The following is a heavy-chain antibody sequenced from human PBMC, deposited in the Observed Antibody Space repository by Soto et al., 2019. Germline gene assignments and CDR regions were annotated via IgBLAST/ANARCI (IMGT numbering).Heavy chain of an antibody. CDR2: IYSGGAT. D-gene: IGHD2-21*02. J-gene: IGHJ5*02. Sequence: EVQLVESGGGLIQPGGSLRLSCAVSGFSVSDNFMTWVRQAPGKGLEWVSLIYSGGATFYADSVKGRFTVSRDKSKNTVFLQIDSPRVDDTAVYYCARVGADGGNSDRWFDPWGQGTLVTVSA. CDR1: GFSVSDNF. CDR3: ARVGADGGNSDRWFDP. V-gene: IGHV3-53*01.